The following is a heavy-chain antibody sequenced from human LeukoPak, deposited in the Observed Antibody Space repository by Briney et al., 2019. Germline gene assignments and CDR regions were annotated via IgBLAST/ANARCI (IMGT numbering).Heavy chain of an antibody. CDR2: IYSGGST. D-gene: IGHD2-2*02. Sequence: GGSLRLSCGSPGFTVSSNYMSWVRQAPGKGLEWVSVIYSGGSTHYADSVKGRFTISRDNSKNTLYLQMNSLRAEDTAVYHCARDCSSTSCYMGAFDIWGQGTMVTVSS. V-gene: IGHV3-66*02. CDR3: ARDCSSTSCYMGAFDI. CDR1: GFTVSSNY. J-gene: IGHJ3*02.